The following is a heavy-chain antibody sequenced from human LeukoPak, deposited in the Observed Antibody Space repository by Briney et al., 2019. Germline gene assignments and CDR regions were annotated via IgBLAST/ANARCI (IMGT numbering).Heavy chain of an antibody. CDR2: ISSSSSYI. D-gene: IGHD6-6*01. Sequence: GGSLRLSCAASGFTFSSYSMNWVRQAPGKGLEWVSSISSSSSYIYYADSVKGRFTISRDNSKNTLYLQMNSLRAEDTAVYYCAKDRVPKYSSSSIGYYYGMDVWGQGTTVTVSS. CDR3: AKDRVPKYSSSSIGYYYGMDV. CDR1: GFTFSSYS. J-gene: IGHJ6*02. V-gene: IGHV3-21*01.